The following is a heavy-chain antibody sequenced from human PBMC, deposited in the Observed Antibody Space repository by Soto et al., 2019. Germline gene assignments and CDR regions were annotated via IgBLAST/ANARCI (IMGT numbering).Heavy chain of an antibody. CDR2: IIPIFGTA. CDR3: ARGGSSWSHRYYFDY. V-gene: IGHV1-69*13. CDR1: GGTFSSYA. Sequence: SVKVSCKASGGTFSSYAISWVRQAPGQGLEWMGGIIPIFGTANYAQKFQGRVTITADESTSTAYMALSSLRSEDTAVYYCARGGSSWSHRYYFDYWGPGTMVTVYS. D-gene: IGHD6-13*01. J-gene: IGHJ4*02.